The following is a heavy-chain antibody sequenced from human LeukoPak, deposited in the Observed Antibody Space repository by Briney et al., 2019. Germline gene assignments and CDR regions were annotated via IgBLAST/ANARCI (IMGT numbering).Heavy chain of an antibody. D-gene: IGHD5-18*01. CDR1: GFTFSSYA. CDR3: AKDSFGYSYGYFDY. Sequence: GGSLRLSCAASGFTFSSYAMSWVRQAPGKGLEWVSGISWNSGSIGYADSVKGRFTISRDNAKNSLYLQMNSLRAEDTALYYCAKDSFGYSYGYFDYSGQGTLVTVSS. V-gene: IGHV3-9*01. J-gene: IGHJ4*02. CDR2: ISWNSGSI.